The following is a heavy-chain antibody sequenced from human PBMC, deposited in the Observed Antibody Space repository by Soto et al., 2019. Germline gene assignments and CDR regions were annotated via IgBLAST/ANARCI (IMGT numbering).Heavy chain of an antibody. Sequence: QVQLQESGPGLVKPSQTLSLTCTVSGGSISSGGYYWSWIRQHPGKGLEWIGYIYYSGSTYYNPXXKSRVTISVAXXKXQXXLKLSSVTAADTAVYYCARGITYYGSGGNYYGMDVWGQGSTVNVSS. D-gene: IGHD3-10*01. J-gene: IGHJ6*02. V-gene: IGHV4-31*03. CDR3: ARGITYYGSGGNYYGMDV. CDR2: IYYSGST. CDR1: GGSISSGGYY.